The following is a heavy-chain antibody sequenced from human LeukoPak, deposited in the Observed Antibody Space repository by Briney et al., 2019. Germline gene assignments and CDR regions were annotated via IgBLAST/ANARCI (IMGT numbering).Heavy chain of an antibody. CDR2: IYYSGST. CDR1: GGSISSGGYY. Sequence: PSETLSLTCTVSGGSISSGGYYWSWIRQHPGKGLEWIGYIYYSGSTYYNPSLKSRVTISVDTSKNQLSLKLSSVTAADTAVYYCAREPLYGGNPGDYFDYWGQGTLVTVSS. D-gene: IGHD4-23*01. V-gene: IGHV4-31*03. J-gene: IGHJ4*02. CDR3: AREPLYGGNPGDYFDY.